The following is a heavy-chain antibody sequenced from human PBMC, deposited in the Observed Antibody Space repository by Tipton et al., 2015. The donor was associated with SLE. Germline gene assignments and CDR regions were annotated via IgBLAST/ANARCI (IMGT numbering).Heavy chain of an antibody. J-gene: IGHJ6*01. CDR1: GLSLRTYA. CDR2: ISGGDGTNT. CDR3: AGRRGIIIGNNMDV. D-gene: IGHD3-10*01. V-gene: IGHV3-23*01. Sequence: SLRLSCAAPGLSLRTYAMSWVRQAPGQGLEWVSAISGGDGTNTLYADSVKGRFTISRDNSKNTLYLQMNSLRADDTAVYYCAGRRGIIIGNNMDVWGQGTTVTVSS.